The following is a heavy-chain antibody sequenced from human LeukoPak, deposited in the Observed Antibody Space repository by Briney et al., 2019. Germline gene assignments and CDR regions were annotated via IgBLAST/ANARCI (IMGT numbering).Heavy chain of an antibody. CDR1: GFTFSSYA. Sequence: PGRSLRLSCEASGFTFSSYAMHWVRQAPGKGLEWVAVISYDGSNKYYADSVKGRFTISRDNSKNTLYLQMNSLRAEDTAVYYCAKNPVQLLSFGESCYFDSWGQGTLVTVSS. CDR3: AKNPVQLLSFGESCYFDS. CDR2: ISYDGSNK. V-gene: IGHV3-30-3*02. J-gene: IGHJ4*02. D-gene: IGHD3-10*01.